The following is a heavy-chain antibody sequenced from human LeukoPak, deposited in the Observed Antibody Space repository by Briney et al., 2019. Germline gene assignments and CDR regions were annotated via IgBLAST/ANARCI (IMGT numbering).Heavy chain of an antibody. Sequence: GGSQRLSCAASGFTFSSYSMNWVRQAPGKGLEWASPISSSSSYIYSAASVKGRFTISRDNAKNSLYLQMNSLRAEDAAVYYGARGRGSYFAFDIWGQGTMVTVSS. J-gene: IGHJ3*02. CDR3: ARGRGSYFAFDI. CDR1: GFTFSSYS. V-gene: IGHV3-21*01. D-gene: IGHD1-26*01. CDR2: ISSSSSYI.